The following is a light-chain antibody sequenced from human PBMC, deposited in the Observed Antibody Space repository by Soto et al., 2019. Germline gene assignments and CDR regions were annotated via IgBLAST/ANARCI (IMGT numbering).Light chain of an antibody. V-gene: IGLV1-40*01. Sequence: QSVLTQPPSVPGAPGQRVPISCTGSHSDIGAGYGVHWYQQFPHSAPKLMIYEVTNRPSGVSNRFSGSKSGNTASLIITGLQAEDEAEYDCTSYTSSDTVIFGGGTKLTVL. CDR3: TSYTSSDTVI. CDR2: EVT. J-gene: IGLJ2*01. CDR1: HSDIGAGYG.